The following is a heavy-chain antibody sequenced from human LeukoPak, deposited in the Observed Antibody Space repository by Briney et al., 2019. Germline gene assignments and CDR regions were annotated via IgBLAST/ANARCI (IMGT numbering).Heavy chain of an antibody. CDR3: ARDMRSYNWFDP. V-gene: IGHV4-39*07. J-gene: IGHJ5*02. Sequence: PSETLSLTCTVSGGSISSSSYYWGWIRQPPGKGLEWIGSIYYSGSTYYNPSLKSRVTIPVDTSKNQFSLKLSSVTAADTAVYYCARDMRSYNWFDPWGQGTLVTVSS. CDR1: GGSISSSSYY. CDR2: IYYSGST. D-gene: IGHD3-16*01.